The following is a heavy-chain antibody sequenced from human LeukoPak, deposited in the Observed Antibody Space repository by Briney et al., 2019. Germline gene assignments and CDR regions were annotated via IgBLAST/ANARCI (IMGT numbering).Heavy chain of an antibody. V-gene: IGHV4-59*01. Sequence: SETLSLTCTVSGGSISSYYWSWIRQPPGKGLEWIGYIYYSGSTNYNPSLKSRVTISVDTSKNQFSLKLSSVTAADTAVYYCARAGYYDSSADDFDYWGQGTLVTVSS. D-gene: IGHD3-22*01. CDR2: IYYSGST. J-gene: IGHJ4*02. CDR1: GGSISSYY. CDR3: ARAGYYDSSADDFDY.